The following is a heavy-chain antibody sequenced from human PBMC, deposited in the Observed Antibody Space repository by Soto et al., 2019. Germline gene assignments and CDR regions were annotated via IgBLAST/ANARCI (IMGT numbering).Heavy chain of an antibody. D-gene: IGHD2-15*01. CDR2: IIPVFGTT. J-gene: IGHJ6*02. V-gene: IGHV1-69*13. CDR1: GGTFRNYG. Sequence: SVEVSCKXSGGTFRNYGIGWVRQAPGQGLEWMGGIIPVFGTTNYAQKFQGRVTITADESTSTAYIEVSSLRSEDTAMFYCGRYCSGGSCHTLDYYGIDVWGQGTTVTVSS. CDR3: GRYCSGGSCHTLDYYGIDV.